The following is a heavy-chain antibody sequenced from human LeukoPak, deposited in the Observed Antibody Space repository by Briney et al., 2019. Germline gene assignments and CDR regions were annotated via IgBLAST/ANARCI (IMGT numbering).Heavy chain of an antibody. CDR1: GFTFSGAW. V-gene: IGHV3-74*01. J-gene: IGHJ1*01. Sequence: EGSLRLSCAASGFTFSGAWMHWVRQAPGKGLVWVSRINNDGSTTRHADSVKGRFTISRDNARNTLYLQMNSLRVEDTAVYYCARVSGPGMNEYYHLWGQGTLVTVSS. CDR3: ARVSGPGMNEYYHL. CDR2: INNDGSTT. D-gene: IGHD3-10*01.